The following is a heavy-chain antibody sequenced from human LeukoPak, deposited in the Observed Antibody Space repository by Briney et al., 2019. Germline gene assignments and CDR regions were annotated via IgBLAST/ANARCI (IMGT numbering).Heavy chain of an antibody. CDR3: AKSFLD. CDR2: ISGSGSTK. CDR1: GFTFSSYE. D-gene: IGHD3-3*01. J-gene: IGHJ4*02. Sequence: GGSLRLSCAASGFTFSSYEMNWVRQAPGRGLEWVSDISGSGSTKYYADSVKGRFTISRDNAKNSLYLQMNSLRAEDTAVYYCAKSFLDWGQGTLVTVSS. V-gene: IGHV3-48*03.